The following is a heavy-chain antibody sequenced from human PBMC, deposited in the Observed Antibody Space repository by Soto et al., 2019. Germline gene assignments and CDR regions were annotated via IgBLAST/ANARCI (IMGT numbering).Heavy chain of an antibody. CDR3: TTDGTPNWGSYYYYYYMDV. V-gene: IGHV3-15*01. CDR2: IKSKTDGGTT. J-gene: IGHJ6*03. CDR1: GFTFSNAW. Sequence: GGSLRLSCAASGFTFSNAWMSWVRQAPGKGLEWVGRIKSKTDGGTTDYAEPVKGRFTISRDDSKNTLYLQMNSLKTEYTAVYYCTTDGTPNWGSYYYYYYMDVWGKGTTVTVSS. D-gene: IGHD7-27*01.